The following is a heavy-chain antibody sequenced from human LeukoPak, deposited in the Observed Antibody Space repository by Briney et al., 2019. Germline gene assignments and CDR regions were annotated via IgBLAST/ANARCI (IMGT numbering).Heavy chain of an antibody. CDR2: ISYDGSNK. V-gene: IGHV3-30*04. Sequence: GRSLRLSCAASGFTFSSYAMHWVRQAPGKGLEWVAVISYDGSNKYYADSVKGRFTISRDNSKNTLYLQMNSLRAEDTAVYYCAKVLNYCSSTSCQGFQHWGQGTLVTVSS. CDR1: GFTFSSYA. J-gene: IGHJ1*01. D-gene: IGHD2-2*01. CDR3: AKVLNYCSSTSCQGFQH.